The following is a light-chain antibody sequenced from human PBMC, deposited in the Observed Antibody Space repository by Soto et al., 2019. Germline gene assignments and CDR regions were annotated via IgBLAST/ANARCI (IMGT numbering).Light chain of an antibody. CDR3: QQYNNWT. J-gene: IGKJ1*01. CDR2: DAS. V-gene: IGKV1-5*01. Sequence: DIQMTQSPSTLSASVGDRVTITCRASQSINTWLAWYQQKPGKAPKLLIYDASSLESGVPSRFSGSGSGTEFTLTISSLQPDDFATYYCQQYNNWTFGQGTKVEI. CDR1: QSINTW.